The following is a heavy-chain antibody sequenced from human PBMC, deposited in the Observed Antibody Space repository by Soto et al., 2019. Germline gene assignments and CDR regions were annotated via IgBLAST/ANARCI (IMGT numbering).Heavy chain of an antibody. V-gene: IGHV3-30*18. CDR3: AKDRAGGVFDI. J-gene: IGHJ3*02. CDR1: GFTFSNSG. Sequence: QVQLVESGGGVVQPGRSLRLSCAASGFTFSNSGMHWVRQAPGKGLEWVAVVTYDGTNQHYADSVKGRFIISRDNSKNTLYLQVNSLRAEDTAVYYCAKDRAGGVFDIRGQGTLVTVSS. CDR2: VTYDGTNQ. D-gene: IGHD2-15*01.